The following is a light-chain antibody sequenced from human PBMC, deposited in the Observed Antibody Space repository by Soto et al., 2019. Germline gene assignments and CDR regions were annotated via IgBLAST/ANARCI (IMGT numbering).Light chain of an antibody. Sequence: QSALTQPASVSGSPGQSITISCTGTSSDVGGSNYVSWYQQHPGKAPKLMIYDVSNRPSGVSNRFSGSKSGNTASLTISGLQAEDEADYYCGSHTSTSTLYVFGTGTKLTVL. CDR3: GSHTSTSTLYV. J-gene: IGLJ1*01. CDR2: DVS. CDR1: SSDVGGSNY. V-gene: IGLV2-14*03.